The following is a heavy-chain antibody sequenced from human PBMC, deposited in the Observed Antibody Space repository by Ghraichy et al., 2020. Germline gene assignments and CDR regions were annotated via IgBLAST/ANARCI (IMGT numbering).Heavy chain of an antibody. CDR3: ARTYYYDSSGLMRDY. CDR2: IYYSGST. J-gene: IGHJ4*02. V-gene: IGHV4-39*01. D-gene: IGHD3-22*01. CDR1: GGSISSSSYY. Sequence: ETLSLTCTVSGGSISSSSYYWGWIRQPPGKGLEWIGSIYYSGSTYYNPSLKSRVTISVDTSKNQFSLKLSSVTAADTAVYYCARTYYYDSSGLMRDYWGQGTLVTVSS.